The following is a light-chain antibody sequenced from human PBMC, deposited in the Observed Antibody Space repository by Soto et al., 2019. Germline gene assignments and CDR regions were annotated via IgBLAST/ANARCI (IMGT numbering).Light chain of an antibody. V-gene: IGLV2-8*01. Sequence: QSALTQPPSASGSPGQSVTISCTGTSSDVGGYNYVSWYQQHPGAAPKLMIYEVVKRPSRVPDRFSGSKSGNTASLTVSGLQAGDESDYYCSSYGGDNNVVFGGGTKLTVL. CDR1: SSDVGGYNY. CDR2: EVV. J-gene: IGLJ2*01. CDR3: SSYGGDNNVV.